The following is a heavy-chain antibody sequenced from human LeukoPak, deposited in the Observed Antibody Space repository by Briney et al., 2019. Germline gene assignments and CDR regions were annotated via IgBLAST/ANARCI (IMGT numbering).Heavy chain of an antibody. Sequence: GGSLRLSCAASGFTFSSNWMHWVRQAPGKGLVWVSYINSDGSSTTYADSVKGRFTVSRDNAKNTLYLQMNSLRAEDTAIYYFVRYCSGGSCSDWGQGTLVTVSS. CDR3: VRYCSGGSCSD. D-gene: IGHD2-15*01. CDR1: GFTFSSNW. CDR2: INSDGSST. J-gene: IGHJ4*02. V-gene: IGHV3-74*01.